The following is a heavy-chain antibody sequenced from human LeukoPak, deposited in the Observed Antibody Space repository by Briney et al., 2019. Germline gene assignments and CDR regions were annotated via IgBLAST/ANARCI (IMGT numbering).Heavy chain of an antibody. Sequence: KSSQTLSLTCTVSGGSISSGSYYWGWIRQPPGKGLEWIGSIYHSGSTYYNPSLKSRVTISVDTSKNQFSLKLSSVTAADTAVYYCARSGRPLRYWGQGTLVTVSS. J-gene: IGHJ4*02. V-gene: IGHV4-39*07. CDR1: GGSISSGSYY. CDR2: IYHSGST. CDR3: ARSGRPLRY. D-gene: IGHD1-26*01.